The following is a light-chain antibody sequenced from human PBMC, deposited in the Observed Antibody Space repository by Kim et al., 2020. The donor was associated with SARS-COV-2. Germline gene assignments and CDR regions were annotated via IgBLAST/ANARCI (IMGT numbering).Light chain of an antibody. CDR3: QQCKTYPYT. V-gene: IGKV1-5*03. CDR2: KAS. CDR1: QSIRTW. Sequence: SAYVGDRVTVTCRERQSIRTWLAWYQQKPGRPPKLLIYKASTSESGVPSRFSGSGSGTEFTLTNRSLQPDDCATYYCQQCKTYPYTFGQGTKLEI. J-gene: IGKJ2*01.